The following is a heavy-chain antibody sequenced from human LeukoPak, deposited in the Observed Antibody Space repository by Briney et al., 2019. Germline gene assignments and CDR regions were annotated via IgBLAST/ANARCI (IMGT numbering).Heavy chain of an antibody. V-gene: IGHV3-33*01. Sequence: GRSLRLSCAASGFTFSSYGMHWVRQAPGKGLEWVAVIWYDGSNKYYADSVKGRFTISRDNSKNTLYLQMNSLRAEDTAVYYCARERERGIVVVAAQMFDPWGQGTLVTVSS. D-gene: IGHD2-15*01. CDR3: ARERERGIVVVAAQMFDP. CDR1: GFTFSSYG. J-gene: IGHJ5*02. CDR2: IWYDGSNK.